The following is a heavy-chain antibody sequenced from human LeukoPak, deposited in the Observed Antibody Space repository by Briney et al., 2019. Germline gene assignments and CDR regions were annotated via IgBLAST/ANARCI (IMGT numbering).Heavy chain of an antibody. V-gene: IGHV4-34*01. D-gene: IGHD1-14*01. CDR2: INHSGST. CDR3: ARAVSQTRFDY. J-gene: IGHJ4*02. CDR1: GGSFSGYY. Sequence: SETLSLTCAVYGGSFSGYYWSWIRQPPGKGLEWIGEINHSGSTNYNPSLKSRVAISVDTSKNQFSLKLSSVTAADTAVYYCARAVSQTRFDYWGQRTLVTVSS.